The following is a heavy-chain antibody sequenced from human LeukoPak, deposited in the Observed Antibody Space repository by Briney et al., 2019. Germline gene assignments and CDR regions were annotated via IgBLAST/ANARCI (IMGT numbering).Heavy chain of an antibody. J-gene: IGHJ4*02. D-gene: IGHD3-10*01. CDR1: GGSFSGYY. V-gene: IGHV4-34*01. CDR3: ARYYYGSGSPNDY. CDR2: INHSGST. Sequence: PSETLSLTCAVYGGSFSGYYWSWIRQPPGKGLEWIGEINHSGSTYYNPSLKSRVTISVDTSKNQFSLKLSSVTAADTAVYYCARYYYGSGSPNDYWGQGTLVTVSS.